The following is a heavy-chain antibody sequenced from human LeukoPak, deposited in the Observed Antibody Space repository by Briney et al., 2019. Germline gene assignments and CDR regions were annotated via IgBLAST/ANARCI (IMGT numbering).Heavy chain of an antibody. V-gene: IGHV3-11*01. Sequence: PGGSLRLSCAASGFTFSDYYMSWIRQAPGKGLEWVSYISSSGSTLYYADSVKGRFTISRDNAKNSLYLQMNSLRAEDTAVYYCARDLTVEMATIRYYGMDVWGQGTTVTVSS. CDR3: ARDLTVEMATIRYYGMDV. D-gene: IGHD5-24*01. CDR1: GFTFSDYY. CDR2: ISSSGSTL. J-gene: IGHJ6*02.